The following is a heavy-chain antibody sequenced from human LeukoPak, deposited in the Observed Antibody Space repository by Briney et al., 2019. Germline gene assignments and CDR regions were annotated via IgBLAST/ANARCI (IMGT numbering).Heavy chain of an antibody. CDR3: AKEGYDSSGYYHWFDP. CDR1: GFTFSSYA. CDR2: INGGGVNT. D-gene: IGHD3-22*01. J-gene: IGHJ5*02. V-gene: IGHV3-23*01. Sequence: GGSLRLSCAASGFTFSSYAMSWVRQAPGKGLEWVSTINGGGVNTHYADSVGGRFTISRDNSKNTLFLQMNSLRDEDTAVYYCAKEGYDSSGYYHWFDPWGQGTLVTVSS.